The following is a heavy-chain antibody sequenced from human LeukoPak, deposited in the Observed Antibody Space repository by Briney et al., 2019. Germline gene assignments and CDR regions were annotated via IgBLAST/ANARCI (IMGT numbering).Heavy chain of an antibody. D-gene: IGHD6-13*01. CDR2: IYYSGST. J-gene: IGHJ6*02. CDR3: ARAPVIYSSSWSHHYYYGMDV. CDR1: GGSISSYY. Sequence: PSETLSLTCTVSGGSISSYYWSWIRQPPGKGLEWIGYIYYSGSTNYNPSLKSRVTISVDTSKNQFSLKLSSVTAADTAVYYCARAPVIYSSSWSHHYYYGMDVWGQGTTVTVSS. V-gene: IGHV4-59*12.